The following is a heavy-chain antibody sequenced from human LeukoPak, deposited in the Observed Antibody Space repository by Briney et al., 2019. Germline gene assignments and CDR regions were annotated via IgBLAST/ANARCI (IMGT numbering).Heavy chain of an antibody. D-gene: IGHD3-3*01. CDR2: IYHSGST. J-gene: IGHJ4*03. CDR3: ARHYDFWSGYSPRGYFDY. Sequence: PSETLSLTCAVSGYSISSDYYWGWIRQPPGKGLELIGSIYHSGSTYYNPSLKSRATISLDTSKNQFSLKLSFVTAADTAVYYCARHYDFWSGYSPRGYFDYWGQGTLVTVSS. V-gene: IGHV4-38-2*01. CDR1: GYSISSDYY.